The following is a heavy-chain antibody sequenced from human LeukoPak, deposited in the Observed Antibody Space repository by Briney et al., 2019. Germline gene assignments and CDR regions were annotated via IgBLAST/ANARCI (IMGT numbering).Heavy chain of an antibody. CDR3: AISSTVTTLFDY. CDR1: GFTFSSYG. Sequence: PGRSLRLSCAASGFTFSSYGMHWVRQAPGKGLEWVAVMWYDGSNKYYADSVKGRFTISRDNSKNTLYLQMNSLRAEDTAVYYCAISSTVTTLFDYWGQGTLVTVSS. D-gene: IGHD4-17*01. V-gene: IGHV3-33*01. J-gene: IGHJ4*02. CDR2: MWYDGSNK.